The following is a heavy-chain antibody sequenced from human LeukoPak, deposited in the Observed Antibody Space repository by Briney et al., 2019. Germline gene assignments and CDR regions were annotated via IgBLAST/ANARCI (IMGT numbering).Heavy chain of an antibody. CDR1: GFTVSSNY. D-gene: IGHD6-25*01. J-gene: IGHJ4*02. Sequence: GGSLRLSCAASGFTVSSNYMSWVRQAPGKGLEWVSVIYSGGSTYYADSVKGRFTISRDNSKNTLYLQMNSLRAEDTAVYYCARSDKQRVLFDYWGQGTLVTIS. V-gene: IGHV3-66*01. CDR2: IYSGGST. CDR3: ARSDKQRVLFDY.